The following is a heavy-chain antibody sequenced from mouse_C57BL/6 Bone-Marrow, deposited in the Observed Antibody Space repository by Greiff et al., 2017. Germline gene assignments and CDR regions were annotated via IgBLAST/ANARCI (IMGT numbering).Heavy chain of an antibody. CDR2: INPNNGGT. D-gene: IGHD1-1*01. J-gene: IGHJ2*01. Sequence: EVQLQQSGPELVKPGASVKIPCKASGYTFTDYNMDWVKQSHGKSLEWIGDINPNNGGTIYNQKFKGKATLTVDKSSSTAYMELRSLTSEDTAVYYCARRIITTVPYYFDYWGQGTTLTVSS. CDR3: ARRIITTVPYYFDY. V-gene: IGHV1-18*01. CDR1: GYTFTDYN.